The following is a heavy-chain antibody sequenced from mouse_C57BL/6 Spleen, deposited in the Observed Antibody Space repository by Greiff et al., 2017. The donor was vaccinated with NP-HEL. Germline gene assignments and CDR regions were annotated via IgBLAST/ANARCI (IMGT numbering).Heavy chain of an antibody. CDR2: IDPEDGET. Sequence: VQLQQSGAELVKPGASVKLSCTASGFNIKDYYMHWVKQRTEQGLEWIGRIDPEDGETKYAPKFPGKATITADTSSNTAYLQLSSLTSEDTAVYYCARTPYGNYVYFDYWGQGTTLTVSS. J-gene: IGHJ2*01. CDR3: ARTPYGNYVYFDY. V-gene: IGHV14-2*01. D-gene: IGHD2-1*01. CDR1: GFNIKDYY.